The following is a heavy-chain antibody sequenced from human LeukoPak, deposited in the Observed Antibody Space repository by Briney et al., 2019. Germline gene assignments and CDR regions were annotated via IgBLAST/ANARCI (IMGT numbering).Heavy chain of an antibody. V-gene: IGHV1-24*01. Sequence: ASVKVSCKVSEYTLTKLSMHWVRQAPGKGLEWMGGFHPEDGETIYAQKFQGRVTLTEDTSADTAYMELSSLRSEDTAVYYCASHTYYYSSGSFAYWGQGTLVTVSS. CDR2: FHPEDGET. J-gene: IGHJ4*02. D-gene: IGHD3-10*01. CDR1: EYTLTKLS. CDR3: ASHTYYYSSGSFAY.